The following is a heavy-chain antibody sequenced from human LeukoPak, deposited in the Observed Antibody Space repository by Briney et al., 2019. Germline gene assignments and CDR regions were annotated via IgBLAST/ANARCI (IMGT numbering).Heavy chain of an antibody. CDR1: VGSISSYY. V-gene: IGHV4-59*01. J-gene: IGHJ3*02. Sequence: SETLSLTCTVSVGSISSYYTSWIRQPPGKGLEWIGYISDSGSTNYNPSLKSRVTISVDTSRNQFSLMLSSVTAADTAVYYCARCRSYDSSGYCDAKDIWGQGTMVTVSS. D-gene: IGHD3-22*01. CDR3: ARCRSYDSSGYCDAKDI. CDR2: ISDSGST.